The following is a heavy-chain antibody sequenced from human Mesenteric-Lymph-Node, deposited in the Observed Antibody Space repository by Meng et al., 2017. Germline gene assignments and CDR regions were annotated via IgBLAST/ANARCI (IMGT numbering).Heavy chain of an antibody. CDR3: AREGPLSSGSYGGERPINDY. V-gene: IGHV3-11*04. J-gene: IGHJ4*02. CDR2: ISGSGSAI. D-gene: IGHD3-16*01. CDR1: GFTFSDYY. Sequence: GESLKISCAASGFTFSDYYMSWVRQAPGKGLEWVASISGSGSAIHSADSLKSRFTISRDNAENTLYLQMSSQSAEDTAVYYCAREGPLSSGSYGGERPINDYWGQGTLVTVSS.